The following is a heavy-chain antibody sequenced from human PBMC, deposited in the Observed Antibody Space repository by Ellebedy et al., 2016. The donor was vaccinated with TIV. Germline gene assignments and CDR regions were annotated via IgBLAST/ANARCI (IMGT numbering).Heavy chain of an antibody. V-gene: IGHV3-11*04. D-gene: IGHD5-18*01. Sequence: GESLKISCAASGFTFSDYYMSWIRQAPGKGLEWVSHISSIGSTIYYADSVKGRFTISRDNAKNSLYLQMNSLRAEDTAVYYCARETTSDSYGSRLNDYWGQGTLVTVSS. CDR3: ARETTSDSYGSRLNDY. CDR1: GFTFSDYY. J-gene: IGHJ4*02. CDR2: ISSIGSTI.